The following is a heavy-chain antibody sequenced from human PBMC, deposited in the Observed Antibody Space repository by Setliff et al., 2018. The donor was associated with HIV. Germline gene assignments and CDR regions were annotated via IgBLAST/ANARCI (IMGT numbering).Heavy chain of an antibody. CDR1: GGSFSGYY. J-gene: IGHJ4*02. CDR2: INHSGST. CDR3: ARRGSGRGVY. Sequence: PSETLSLTCAVYGGSFSGYYWSWIRQPPGKGLEWIGEINHSGSTNYNPSLKSRVTISVDTSKNQFSLKLSSVTAADTAVYYCARRGSGRGVYWGQGTLVTVSS. V-gene: IGHV4-34*01. D-gene: IGHD3-10*01.